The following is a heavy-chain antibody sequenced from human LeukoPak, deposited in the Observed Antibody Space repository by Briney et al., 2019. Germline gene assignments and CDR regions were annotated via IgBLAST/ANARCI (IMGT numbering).Heavy chain of an antibody. J-gene: IGHJ4*02. CDR3: ARPRGGTTQPFDS. Sequence: GESLKISCKGSGYTFTTYWIGWVRQMPGEGLEWMVIIFPDDSDTIYSPSFQGQVTISADKSITTAYLQWSSLKASDTAMYYCARPRGGTTQPFDSWGQGTLVTVSS. V-gene: IGHV5-51*01. CDR2: IFPDDSDT. CDR1: GYTFTTYW. D-gene: IGHD1-7*01.